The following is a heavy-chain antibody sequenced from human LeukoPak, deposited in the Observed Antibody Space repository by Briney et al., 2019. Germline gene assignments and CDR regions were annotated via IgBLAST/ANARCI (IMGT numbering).Heavy chain of an antibody. CDR1: GGSFSGYY. V-gene: IGHV4-34*01. CDR3: ARGTLPGNY. Sequence: SETLSLTCAGYGGSFSGYYWSWIRQPPGKGLEWIGEINHSGSTNYNPSLKSRVTISVDTSKNQFSLKLSSVTAADTAVYYCARGTLPGNYWGQGTLVTVSS. J-gene: IGHJ4*02. CDR2: INHSGST. D-gene: IGHD2/OR15-2a*01.